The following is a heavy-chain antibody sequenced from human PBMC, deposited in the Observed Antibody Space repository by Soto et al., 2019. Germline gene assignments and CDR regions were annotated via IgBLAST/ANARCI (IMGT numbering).Heavy chain of an antibody. CDR1: GGTFSSYT. CDR2: IIPILGIA. Sequence: QVQLVQSGAEVKKPGSSVKVSCKASGGTFSSYTISWVRQAPGQGLEWMGRIIPILGIANYAQKFQGRVTITEEKSTSTAYMELSSLSSEDTAVYYCAREGVGFFGVVIKEPGYYYGMDVWGQGTTVTVSS. V-gene: IGHV1-69*08. J-gene: IGHJ6*02. D-gene: IGHD3-3*01. CDR3: AREGVGFFGVVIKEPGYYYGMDV.